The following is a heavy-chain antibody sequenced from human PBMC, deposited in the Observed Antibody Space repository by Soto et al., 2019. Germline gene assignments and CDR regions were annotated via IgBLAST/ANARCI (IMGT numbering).Heavy chain of an antibody. CDR2: INHSGST. CDR3: ARGCMVRGVYGYYYYYYYMDV. J-gene: IGHJ6*03. V-gene: IGHV4-34*01. Sequence: SETLSLTCAVYGGSFSGYYWSWIRQPPGKGLEWIGEINHSGSTNYNPSLKSRVTISVDTSKNRFSLKLSSVTAADTAVYYCARGCMVRGVYGYYYYYYYMDVWGKGTTVTVSS. D-gene: IGHD3-10*01. CDR1: GGSFSGYY.